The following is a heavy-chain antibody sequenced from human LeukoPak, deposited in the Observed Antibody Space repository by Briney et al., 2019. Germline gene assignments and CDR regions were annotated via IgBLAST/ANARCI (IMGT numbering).Heavy chain of an antibody. CDR2: TYYRSKLYN. D-gene: IGHD6-19*01. CDR1: GDSVSSNSAA. J-gene: IGHJ5*02. Sequence: SQTLSLTCAISGDSVSSNSAAWNWLRQSPSRGLEWLGRTYYRSKLYNDYAVSVKSRITINPDTSKNQFSLQLNSVTPEDTAVYYCARDPGYSSGWYHWFDPWGQGTLVTVSS. CDR3: ARDPGYSSGWYHWFDP. V-gene: IGHV6-1*01.